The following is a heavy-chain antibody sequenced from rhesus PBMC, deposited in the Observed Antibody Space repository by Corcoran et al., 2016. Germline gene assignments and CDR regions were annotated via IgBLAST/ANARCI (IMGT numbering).Heavy chain of an antibody. CDR1: GFTCSSSD. CDR2: ISYPGKPI. D-gene: IGHD2-39*02. Sequence: EVQLVESGGGLVQPGGSLRLSCAAFGFTCSSSDMSWVRQAPGKGLEWVSYISYPGKPIYYADSVKVRFTISRDNAKNSLSLRMSSLRAEDTAVYYCTRRTTIDYWGQGVLVTVSS. V-gene: IGHV3-136*01. J-gene: IGHJ4*01. CDR3: TRRTTIDY.